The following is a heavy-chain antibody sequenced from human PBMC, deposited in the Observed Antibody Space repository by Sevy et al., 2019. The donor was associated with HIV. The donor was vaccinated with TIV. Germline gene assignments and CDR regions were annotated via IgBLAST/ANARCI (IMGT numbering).Heavy chain of an antibody. D-gene: IGHD5-12*01. CDR1: GFTFSSYS. CDR2: ISSSSTI. V-gene: IGHV3-48*01. Sequence: WGSLRLSCAASGFTFSSYSMNWVRQAPGKGLEWVSYISSSSTIYYADSVKGRFTISRDNAKNSLYLQMNSLRAEDTAVYYCARDPEGGYSGYEGFDYWGQGTLVTVSS. J-gene: IGHJ4*02. CDR3: ARDPEGGYSGYEGFDY.